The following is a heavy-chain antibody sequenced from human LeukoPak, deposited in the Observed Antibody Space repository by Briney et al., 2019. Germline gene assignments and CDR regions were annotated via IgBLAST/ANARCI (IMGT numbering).Heavy chain of an antibody. V-gene: IGHV4-59*01. CDR2: SGGT. Sequence: ASETLSLTCTVSGGSISGYYWSWIRQPPGKGLEWIGYSGGTNYNPSLKSRLTISVDTSKNQFSLQLRSVTEADTAVYYCARDPIVWGQGTLVTASS. J-gene: IGHJ4*02. D-gene: IGHD2-15*01. CDR3: ARDPIV. CDR1: GGSISGYY.